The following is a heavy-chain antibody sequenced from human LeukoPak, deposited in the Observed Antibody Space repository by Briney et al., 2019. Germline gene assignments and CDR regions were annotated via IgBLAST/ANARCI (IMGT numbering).Heavy chain of an antibody. CDR1: SGSISGHY. J-gene: IGHJ6*03. V-gene: IGHV4-59*11. CDR2: IYYSGVT. Sequence: SETLSLTCTVSSGSISGHYWSWVRQPPGKGLEWIAYIYYSGVTKYNPSLKSRVTISVDTSKNQFSLKLSSVTAADTAVYYCARRYRGYCSSTSCWGYYYYMDVWGKGTTVTVSS. CDR3: ARRYRGYCSSTSCWGYYYYMDV. D-gene: IGHD2-2*01.